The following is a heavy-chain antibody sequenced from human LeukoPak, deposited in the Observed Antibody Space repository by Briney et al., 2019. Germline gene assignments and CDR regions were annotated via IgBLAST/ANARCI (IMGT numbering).Heavy chain of an antibody. J-gene: IGHJ4*02. CDR1: GYTFTSYD. V-gene: IGHV1-8*01. Sequence: ASVKVSCKASGYTFTSYDINWVRQATGQGLEWMGWMNPNSGNTGYAQKFQGRVTMTRNTSISTAYMELSSLRSEDTAVYYCARGGRGYGLWSGYRYYFDHWGQGTLVTVSS. CDR3: ARGGRGYGLWSGYRYYFDH. D-gene: IGHD3-3*01. CDR2: MNPNSGNT.